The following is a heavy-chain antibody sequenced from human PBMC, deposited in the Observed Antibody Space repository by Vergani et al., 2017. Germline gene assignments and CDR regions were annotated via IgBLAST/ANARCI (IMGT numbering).Heavy chain of an antibody. CDR1: GFTFSSYS. Sequence: EVQLVESGGGLVKPGGSLRLSCAASGFTFSSYSMNWVRQAPGKGLEWVSSISSSSSYIYYADSVKGRFTISRDNAKNSLYLQMNSLRAEDTAVYYCAREVPTYYSFYYMDVWGKGTTVTVSS. CDR3: AREVPTYYSFYYMDV. CDR2: ISSSSSYI. J-gene: IGHJ6*03. V-gene: IGHV3-21*01.